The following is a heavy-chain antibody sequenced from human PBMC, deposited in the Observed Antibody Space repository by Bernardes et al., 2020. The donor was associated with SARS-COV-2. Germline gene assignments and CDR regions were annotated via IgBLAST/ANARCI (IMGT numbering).Heavy chain of an antibody. D-gene: IGHD5-12*01. J-gene: IGHJ6*02. V-gene: IGHV1-24*01. CDR2: FDPEDGET. CDR1: GYTLTELS. Sequence: ASVKVSCKVSGYTLTELSMHWVRQAPGKGLEWMGGFDPEDGETIYAQKFQGRVTMTEDTSTDTAYMELSSLRSEDTAVYYCATGPHRYSGSNYYYYGMDVWGQGTTVTVSS. CDR3: ATGPHRYSGSNYYYYGMDV.